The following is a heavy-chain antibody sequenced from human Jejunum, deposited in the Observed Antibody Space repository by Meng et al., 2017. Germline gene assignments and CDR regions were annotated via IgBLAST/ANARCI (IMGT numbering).Heavy chain of an antibody. CDR1: GGFSSFYW. J-gene: IGHJ4*02. D-gene: IGHD1-7*01. Sequence: QVQVQESGPGRGGPAGSLSPTCAVSGGFSSFYWWSWRRQPPGKGLEWIGEMHQSGSSNYNPSLKSRLTMSVDESKNHFSLKLNSVTAADTAVYYCARGWKYAWFNWGQGTLVTVSS. CDR2: MHQSGSS. V-gene: IGHV4-4*02. CDR3: ARGWKYAWFN.